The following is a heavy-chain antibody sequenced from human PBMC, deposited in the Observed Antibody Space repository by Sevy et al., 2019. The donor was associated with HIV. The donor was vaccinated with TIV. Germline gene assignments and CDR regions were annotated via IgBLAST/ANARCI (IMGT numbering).Heavy chain of an antibody. J-gene: IGHJ4*02. Sequence: GGSLILSCAASGFTLSTYSMNWVRQAPGKGLEWVSSISSSSSYIYYADSVKGRFTISRDNAKNSLYLQMNSLRAEDTAVYYCVRDGGCSSTSCLLYFDYWGQGTLVTVSS. CDR3: VRDGGCSSTSCLLYFDY. CDR2: ISSSSSYI. D-gene: IGHD2-2*01. V-gene: IGHV3-21*01. CDR1: GFTLSTYS.